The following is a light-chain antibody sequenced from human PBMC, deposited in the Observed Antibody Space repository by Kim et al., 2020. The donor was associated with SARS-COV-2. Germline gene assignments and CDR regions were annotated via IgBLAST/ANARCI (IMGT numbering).Light chain of an antibody. Sequence: DIQMTQSPSSVSASVGDRVTITCRASENIGSWLAWYQQKPGKAPSLLIYSTSTLHSGVPPRFSGSGSGTDFTLTVSSLQPEDSAVYYCQQLNGFPLTFGGGTKVDIK. CDR2: STS. CDR1: ENIGSW. CDR3: QQLNGFPLT. V-gene: IGKV1-12*01. J-gene: IGKJ4*01.